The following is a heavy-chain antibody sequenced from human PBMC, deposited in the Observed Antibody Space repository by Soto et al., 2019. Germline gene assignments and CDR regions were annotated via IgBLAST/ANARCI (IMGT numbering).Heavy chain of an antibody. CDR1: GGTFSSYA. CDR3: ARDGSNPAYSYVSYYYYGMDV. D-gene: IGHD5-18*01. V-gene: IGHV1-69*01. J-gene: IGHJ6*02. CDR2: IIPIFGTA. Sequence: QVQLVQSGAEVKKPGSSVKVSCKASGGTFSSYAISWVRQAPGQGLEWMGGIIPIFGTANYAQKFQGRVKITADESTSTAYMELSSLRSEDTAVYYCARDGSNPAYSYVSYYYYGMDVWGQGTTVTVSS.